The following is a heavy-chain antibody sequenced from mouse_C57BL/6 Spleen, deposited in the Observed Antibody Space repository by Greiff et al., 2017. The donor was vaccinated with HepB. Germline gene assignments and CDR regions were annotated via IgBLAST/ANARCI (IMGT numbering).Heavy chain of an antibody. CDR3: APLYGNYGGWFAY. Sequence: QVQLQQSGAELARPGASVKLSCKASGYTFTSYGISWVKQRTGQGLEWIGEIYPRSGNTYYNEKFKGKATLTADKSSSTAYMELRSLTSEDSAVYFCAPLYGNYGGWFAYWGQGTLVTVSA. D-gene: IGHD2-1*01. J-gene: IGHJ3*01. CDR1: GYTFTSYG. V-gene: IGHV1-81*01. CDR2: IYPRSGNT.